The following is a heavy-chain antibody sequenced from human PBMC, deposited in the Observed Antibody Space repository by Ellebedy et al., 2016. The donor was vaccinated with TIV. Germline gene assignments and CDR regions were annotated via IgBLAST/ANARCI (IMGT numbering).Heavy chain of an antibody. V-gene: IGHV4-4*02. Sequence: SETLSLXXAVSGDSISSYYWWTWVRQPPEKGLEWIGEIYHFGTTNYNPSLKSRVTISVDKSKNQFSLRLTSMTAADTALYYCARVRRLTTLDSWGQGTLVTVSS. CDR1: GDSISSYYW. CDR2: IYHFGTT. J-gene: IGHJ4*02. CDR3: ARVRRLTTLDS. D-gene: IGHD1-14*01.